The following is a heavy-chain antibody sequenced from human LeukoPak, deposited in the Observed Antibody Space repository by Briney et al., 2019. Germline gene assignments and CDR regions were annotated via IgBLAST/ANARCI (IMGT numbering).Heavy chain of an antibody. J-gene: IGHJ5*02. V-gene: IGHV4-59*01. CDR2: IYYSGST. D-gene: IGHD6-13*01. CDR3: ASGPEQQLVRGWSDP. Sequence: SETLSLTCTVSGGSISSYYWSWIRQPPGKGLEWIGYIYYSGSTNYNPSLKSRVTISVDTSKNQFSLKLSSVTAADTAVYYCASGPEQQLVRGWSDPWGQGTLVTVSS. CDR1: GGSISSYY.